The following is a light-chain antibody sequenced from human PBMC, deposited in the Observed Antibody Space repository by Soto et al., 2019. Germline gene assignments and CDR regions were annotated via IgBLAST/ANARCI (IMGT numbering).Light chain of an antibody. J-gene: IGKJ2*01. CDR2: AAS. CDR3: QHSFNIPYT. V-gene: IGKV1-39*01. CDR1: QTISTY. Sequence: DIQMTQSPSSLSASVGDRVTITCRASQTISTYLDWYQQNPGKAPKLLIYAASNLQSGVPSKFTGSGYGTDFTLTINSLQPEDLATYYCQHSFNIPYTFGQGTKLEIK.